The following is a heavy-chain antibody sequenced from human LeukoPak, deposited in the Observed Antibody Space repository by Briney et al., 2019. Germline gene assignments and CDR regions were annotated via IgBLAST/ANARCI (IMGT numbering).Heavy chain of an antibody. V-gene: IGHV3-53*01. CDR2: IYSGGRT. CDR3: AINFRSAYYFFDF. J-gene: IGHJ4*02. Sequence: GGSPRLSSAAPGFTASSNYTSWVCEALGKGLEWVSVIYSGGRTYYTDAVKSRFTIAKDNSKNALYLQMNSLRAEDTAVYYCAINFRSAYYFFDFWGQGILVTVSS. CDR1: GFTASSNY. D-gene: IGHD3-3*01.